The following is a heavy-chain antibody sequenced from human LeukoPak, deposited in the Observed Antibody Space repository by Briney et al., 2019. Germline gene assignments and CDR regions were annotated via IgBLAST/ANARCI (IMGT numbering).Heavy chain of an antibody. CDR3: ARSRGSGYYLIDAFDI. J-gene: IGHJ3*02. Sequence: PGGSLRLSCAASEFIVSINYMTWVRQAPGKGLEWVSSISSSSSYIYYADSVKGRFTISRDNAKNSLYLQMNSLRAEDTALYYCARSRGSGYYLIDAFDIWGQGTMVTVSS. CDR1: EFIVSINY. D-gene: IGHD3-22*01. V-gene: IGHV3-21*01. CDR2: ISSSSSYI.